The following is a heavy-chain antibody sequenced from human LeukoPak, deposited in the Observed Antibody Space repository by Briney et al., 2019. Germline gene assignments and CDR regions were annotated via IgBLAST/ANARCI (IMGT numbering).Heavy chain of an antibody. Sequence: ASAKVSCKASGYTFTSYGITWVRQAPVQGLEWMGCITAYNGNTNYAQKLQGRVTMTTDTPTSTAYMELRRLRSDDTAVYYCARTGIAAAGDQFDYWGQGTLVTVSS. CDR3: ARTGIAAAGDQFDY. CDR1: GYTFTSYG. J-gene: IGHJ4*02. CDR2: ITAYNGNT. D-gene: IGHD6-13*01. V-gene: IGHV1-18*01.